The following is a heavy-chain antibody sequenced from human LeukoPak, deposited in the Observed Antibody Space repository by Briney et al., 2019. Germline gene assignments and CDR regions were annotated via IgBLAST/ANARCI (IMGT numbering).Heavy chain of an antibody. J-gene: IGHJ4*02. D-gene: IGHD3/OR15-3a*01. CDR2: ISAYNGNT. V-gene: IGHV1-18*01. Sequence: ASVKVSCKAPGYTFTSYGISWVRQAPGQGLEWMGWISAYNGNTNYAQKLQGRVTMTTDTSTSTAYMELRSLRSDDTAVYYCARYMILGFFFDYWGQGTLVTVSS. CDR1: GYTFTSYG. CDR3: ARYMILGFFFDY.